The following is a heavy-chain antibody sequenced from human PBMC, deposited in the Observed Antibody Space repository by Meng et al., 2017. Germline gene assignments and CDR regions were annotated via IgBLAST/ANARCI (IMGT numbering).Heavy chain of an antibody. Sequence: GESLKISCAASGFTFSSYAMHWVRQAPGKGLEWVAVIAYDGSNKYYADSVKGRFTISRDNSKNTLYLQMNSLRAEDTAVYYCAREFYGSGGYSGGFDYWGQGTLVTVSS. CDR2: IAYDGSNK. CDR3: AREFYGSGGYSGGFDY. D-gene: IGHD3-10*01. J-gene: IGHJ4*02. V-gene: IGHV3-30*04. CDR1: GFTFSSYA.